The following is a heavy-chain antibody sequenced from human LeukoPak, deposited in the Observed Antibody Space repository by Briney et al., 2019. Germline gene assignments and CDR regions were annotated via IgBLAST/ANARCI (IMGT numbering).Heavy chain of an antibody. V-gene: IGHV4-39*07. CDR3: ARDRITMVRGAPNWFDP. CDR2: IYYSGST. CDR1: GGSISSSSYY. J-gene: IGHJ5*02. D-gene: IGHD3-10*01. Sequence: PSETLSLTCTVSGGSISSSSYYWGWIRQPPGKGLEWIGSIYYSGSTYYNPSLKSRVTISVDTPKNQFSLKLSSVTAADTAVYYCARDRITMVRGAPNWFDPWGQGTLVTVSS.